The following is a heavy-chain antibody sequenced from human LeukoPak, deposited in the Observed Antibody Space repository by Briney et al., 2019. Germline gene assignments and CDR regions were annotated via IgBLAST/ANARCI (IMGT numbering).Heavy chain of an antibody. J-gene: IGHJ6*03. CDR3: ARVRLHVDNGVWLTYYMDV. D-gene: IGHD2-8*01. CDR1: GYTFTGYY. V-gene: IGHV1-2*06. CDR2: INPNSGGT. Sequence: ASVKVSCKASGYTFTGYYMHWVRQAPGQGLEWMGRINPNSGGTNYAQKFQGRVTMTRDTSISTAYMELSRLRSDDTAVYYCARVRLHVDNGVWLTYYMDVWGKGTTVTVSS.